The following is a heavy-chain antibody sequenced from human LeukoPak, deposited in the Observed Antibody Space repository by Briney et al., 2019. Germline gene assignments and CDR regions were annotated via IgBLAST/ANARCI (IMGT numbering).Heavy chain of an antibody. J-gene: IGHJ4*02. D-gene: IGHD4-17*01. CDR3: ARAEGGDYGDYLDC. Sequence: GASVKVSCKASGYTFTGYYMHWVRQAPGQGLEWMGWINPNSGGTNYAQKFQGRVTMTRDTSISTAYMELSRLRSDDTAVYYCARAEGGDYGDYLDCWGQGTLVTVSS. V-gene: IGHV1-2*02. CDR2: INPNSGGT. CDR1: GYTFTGYY.